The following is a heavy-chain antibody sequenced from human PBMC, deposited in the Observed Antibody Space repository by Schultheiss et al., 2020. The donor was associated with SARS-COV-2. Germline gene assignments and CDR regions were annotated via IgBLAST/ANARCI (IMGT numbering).Heavy chain of an antibody. D-gene: IGHD2-21*02. Sequence: SETLSLTCVVSGGSISSGSHYWSWVRQPAGKGLEWIGYIYYSGSTYYNPSLKSRVTISVDTSKNQLSLKLSSVTAADTAVYYCARLPFVVVTGPIYNWFDAWGQGTLVTVSS. CDR3: ARLPFVVVTGPIYNWFDA. CDR1: GGSISSGSHY. V-gene: IGHV4-61*10. CDR2: IYYSGST. J-gene: IGHJ5*02.